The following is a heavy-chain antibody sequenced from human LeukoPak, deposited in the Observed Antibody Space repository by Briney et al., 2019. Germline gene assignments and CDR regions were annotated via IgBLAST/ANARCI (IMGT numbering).Heavy chain of an antibody. D-gene: IGHD2-2*01. CDR3: AKATPQLGYCSSTSCPFDY. V-gene: IGHV3-23*01. CDR2: ISGSGGST. J-gene: IGHJ4*02. Sequence: SGGSLRLSCAASGFTFSSYAMSWVRQAPGKGLEWVSAISGSGGSTYYADSVKGRFTISRDNSKNTLYLQMNSLRAEGTAVYYCAKATPQLGYCSSTSCPFDYWGQGTLVTVSS. CDR1: GFTFSSYA.